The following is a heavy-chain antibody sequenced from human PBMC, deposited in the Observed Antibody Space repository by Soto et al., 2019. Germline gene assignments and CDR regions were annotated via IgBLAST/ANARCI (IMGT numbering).Heavy chain of an antibody. Sequence: GGSLRLSCAASGFTFSSYSMNWVRQAPGKGLEWVSYISSSSSTIYYADSVKGRFTISRDNAKNSLYLQMNSLRAEDTAVYYCARDSDDSSGHYLLGVYYFDYWGQGTLVTVSS. J-gene: IGHJ4*02. V-gene: IGHV3-48*01. D-gene: IGHD3-22*01. CDR2: ISSSSSTI. CDR3: ARDSDDSSGHYLLGVYYFDY. CDR1: GFTFSSYS.